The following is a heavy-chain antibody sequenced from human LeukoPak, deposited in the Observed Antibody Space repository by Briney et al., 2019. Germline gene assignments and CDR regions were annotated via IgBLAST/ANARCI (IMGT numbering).Heavy chain of an antibody. CDR3: ARDSVDGLSGYYNWFDP. CDR1: GFTFSTYS. Sequence: GGSLRLSCAASGFTFSTYSMNWVRQAPGKGLEWVSYISSSSSIIYYADSVKGRFTISRDNAKNLLYLQMNSLRAEDTAVYYCARDSVDGLSGYYNWFDPWGQGTLVTVSS. CDR2: ISSSSSII. J-gene: IGHJ5*02. V-gene: IGHV3-48*04. D-gene: IGHD3-3*01.